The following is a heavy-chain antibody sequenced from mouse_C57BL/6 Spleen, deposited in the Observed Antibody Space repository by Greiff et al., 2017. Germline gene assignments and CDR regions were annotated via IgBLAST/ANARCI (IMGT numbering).Heavy chain of an antibody. CDR2: IYPGDGDT. J-gene: IGHJ4*01. Sequence: LQESGAELVKPGASVKISCKASGYAFSSYWMNWVKQRPGKGLEWIGQIYPGDGDTNYNGKFKGKATLTADKSSSTAYMQLSSLTSEDSAVYFCAPDSSGYDAMDYWGQGTSVTVSS. CDR3: APDSSGYDAMDY. D-gene: IGHD3-2*02. V-gene: IGHV1-80*01. CDR1: GYAFSSYW.